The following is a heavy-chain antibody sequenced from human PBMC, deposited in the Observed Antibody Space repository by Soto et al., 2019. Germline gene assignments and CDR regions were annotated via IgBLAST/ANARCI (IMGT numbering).Heavy chain of an antibody. CDR3: ASKWGYSYGYGPHFDY. D-gene: IGHD5-18*01. J-gene: IGHJ4*02. CDR2: IIPIFGTA. V-gene: IGHV1-69*13. Sequence: GASVKVSCKASGGTFSSYAISWVRQAPGQGLEWMGGIIPIFGTANYAQKFQGRVTITADESTSTAYMELSSLRSEDTAVYYCASKWGYSYGYGPHFDYWGQGTLVTVSS. CDR1: GGTFSSYA.